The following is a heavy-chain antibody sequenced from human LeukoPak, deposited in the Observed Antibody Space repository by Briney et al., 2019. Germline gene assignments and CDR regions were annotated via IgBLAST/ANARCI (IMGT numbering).Heavy chain of an antibody. J-gene: IGHJ4*02. CDR1: GYTFTSYG. CDR3: ARGGSSGWYPY. D-gene: IGHD6-19*01. V-gene: IGHV1-2*02. Sequence: ASVKVSCKASGYTFTSYGISWVRQAPGQGLEWMGWINPNSGGTNYAQKFQGRVTMTRDTSISTAYMELSRLRSDDTAVYYCARGGSSGWYPYWGQGTLVTVSS. CDR2: INPNSGGT.